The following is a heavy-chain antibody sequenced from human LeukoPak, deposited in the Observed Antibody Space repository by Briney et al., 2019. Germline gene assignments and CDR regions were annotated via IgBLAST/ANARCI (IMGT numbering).Heavy chain of an antibody. J-gene: IGHJ1*01. V-gene: IGHV1-2*02. CDR2: INPNSGGT. D-gene: IGHD3-22*01. CDR3: ARDGVGYYDSSGYYYFQH. CDR1: GYXFTGYY. Sequence: GASVKVSCKASGYXFTGYYIHWVRQAPGQGLEWMGWINPNSGGTNYAQKFQGRVTMTRDTSISTAYMELSRLRSDDTAVYYCARDGVGYYDSSGYYYFQHWGQGTLVTVSS.